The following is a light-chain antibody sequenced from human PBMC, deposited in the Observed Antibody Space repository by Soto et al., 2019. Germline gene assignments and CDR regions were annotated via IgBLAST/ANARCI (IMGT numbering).Light chain of an antibody. CDR1: QSVSSN. CDR3: QQYNNWPPGT. Sequence: EIVMTQSPATLSVSPGERATLSCRASQSVSSNLAWYQQKPGQAPRLLIYGASTRATGIPARFSGSGSGTEFTLTISSLQSEDFAVYYCQQYNNWPPGTFCQGTKVEI. CDR2: GAS. V-gene: IGKV3D-15*01. J-gene: IGKJ2*02.